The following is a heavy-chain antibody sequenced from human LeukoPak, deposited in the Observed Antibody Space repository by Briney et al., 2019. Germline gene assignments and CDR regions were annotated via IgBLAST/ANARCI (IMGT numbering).Heavy chain of an antibody. CDR1: GGSISSGSYY. CDR2: IYTSGST. J-gene: IGHJ4*02. V-gene: IGHV4-61*02. CDR3: ARALSYDILTGYSLYYFDY. D-gene: IGHD3-9*01. Sequence: SETLSLTXTVSGGSISSGSYYWSWIRQPAGKGLEWIGRIYTSGSTNYNPSLKSRVTISVDTSKNQFSLKLSSVTAADTAVYYCARALSYDILTGYSLYYFDYWGQGTLVTVSS.